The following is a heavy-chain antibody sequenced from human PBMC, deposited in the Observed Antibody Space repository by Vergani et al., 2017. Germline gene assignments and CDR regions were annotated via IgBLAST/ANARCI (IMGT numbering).Heavy chain of an antibody. CDR3: AKDMGGYAFDY. D-gene: IGHD3-22*01. CDR2: ISWDGGST. Sequence: EVQLVESGGVVVQPGGSLRLSCAASGFTFDDYTMHWVRQAPGKGLEWVSLISWDGGSTYYADSVKGRFTISRDNSKNALYLQMNSLRTEDTALYYCAKDMGGYAFDYWGQGTLVTVSS. CDR1: GFTFDDYT. V-gene: IGHV3-43*01. J-gene: IGHJ4*02.